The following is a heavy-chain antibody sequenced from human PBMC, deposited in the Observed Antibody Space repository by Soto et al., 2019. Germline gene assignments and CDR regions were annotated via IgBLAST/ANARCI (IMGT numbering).Heavy chain of an antibody. CDR1: GDSMSSGGYY. J-gene: IGHJ4*02. V-gene: IGHV4-31*03. D-gene: IGHD6-13*01. CDR2: IYYSGSA. CDR3: ARAGSSWYEPPLV. Sequence: SETLSLTCTVSGDSMSSGGYYWSWIRQHPGKGLEWIGFIYYSGSAYYNPSLKSRVTISVDTSKNQFSLKLSSVTAADTAVYYCARAGSSWYEPPLVWGQGTLVTVSS.